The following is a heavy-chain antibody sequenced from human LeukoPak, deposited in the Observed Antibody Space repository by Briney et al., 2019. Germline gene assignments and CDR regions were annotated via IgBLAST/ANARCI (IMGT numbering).Heavy chain of an antibody. D-gene: IGHD3-10*01. V-gene: IGHV1-69*06. Sequence: GASVKVSCTASGGIFSSYAISWVRQAPGQGLEWMGGIIPIFGTANYAQKFQGRVTITADKSTSTAYMELSSLRSEDTAVYYCARGVVRGVTGYYYMDVWGKGTTVTVSS. J-gene: IGHJ6*03. CDR1: GGIFSSYA. CDR2: IIPIFGTA. CDR3: ARGVVRGVTGYYYMDV.